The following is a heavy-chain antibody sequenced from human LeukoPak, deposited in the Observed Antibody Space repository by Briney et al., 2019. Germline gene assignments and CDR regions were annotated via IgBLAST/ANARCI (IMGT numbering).Heavy chain of an antibody. Sequence: PGGSLRLSCAASGFTFSSYGMHWVRQAPGKGLEWVAAISYAGNNQFYEDSVKGRFTISRDNSKNTLYLQMNSLQPEDTAVYFCAKDRLAQSGNSYGYGYFDYWGQGTLVTVSS. CDR1: GFTFSSYG. V-gene: IGHV3-30*18. CDR2: ISYAGNNQ. J-gene: IGHJ4*02. D-gene: IGHD5-18*01. CDR3: AKDRLAQSGNSYGYGYFDY.